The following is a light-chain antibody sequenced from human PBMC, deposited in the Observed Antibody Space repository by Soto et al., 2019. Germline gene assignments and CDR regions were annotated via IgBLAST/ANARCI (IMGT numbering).Light chain of an antibody. CDR2: DAS. V-gene: IGKV3-11*01. CDR1: QSLSSQ. Sequence: EIVLTQSPATLSLSPGERATLSCRASQSLSSQLAWYQQKPGQAPRLLIHDASNRATGIPARFSGSGSATDFTLTISSLEPEDFAVYYCQQRSNWPLNFGGGTKVDI. CDR3: QQRSNWPLN. J-gene: IGKJ4*01.